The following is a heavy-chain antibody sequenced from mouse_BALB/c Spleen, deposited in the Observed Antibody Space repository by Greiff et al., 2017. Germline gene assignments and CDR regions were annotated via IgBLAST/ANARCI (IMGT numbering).Heavy chain of an antibody. D-gene: IGHD2-10*02. CDR1: GFTFSNYW. J-gene: IGHJ4*01. CDR3: TGKKYGNYGAMDY. Sequence: EVKLLESGGGLVQPGGSMTLSCVASGFTFSNYWMNWVRQPPEKGLEWVAEIRLKSNNYATHYAESVKGRFTISRDDSKSSVYLQMNNLRAEDTGIYYYTGKKYGNYGAMDYWGQGTSVTVSS. CDR2: IRLKSNNYAT. V-gene: IGHV6-6*02.